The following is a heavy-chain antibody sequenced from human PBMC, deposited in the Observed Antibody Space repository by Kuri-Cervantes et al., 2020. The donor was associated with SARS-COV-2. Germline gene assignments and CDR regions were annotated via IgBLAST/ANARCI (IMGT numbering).Heavy chain of an antibody. J-gene: IGHJ4*02. D-gene: IGHD7-27*01. CDR1: VGTFISYA. CDR2: IIPIFGTA. Sequence: SVKVSCKASVGTFISYAISWVRQAPGQGLEWMGGIIPIFGTANYAQKFQGRVTITADESTNTAYLELSSLRSDDTAVYYCARNPRITRTWGFFDFWGLGTLVTVSS. V-gene: IGHV1-69*13. CDR3: ARNPRITRTWGFFDF.